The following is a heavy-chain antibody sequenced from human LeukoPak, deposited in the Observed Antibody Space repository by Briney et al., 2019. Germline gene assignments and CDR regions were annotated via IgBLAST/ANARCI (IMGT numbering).Heavy chain of an antibody. CDR3: ATQIPTRVAGTLDY. CDR2: IIPIFGTA. CDR1: GGTFSSYA. Sequence: AASVKVSCKASGGTFSSYAISWVRQAPGQELEWMGGIIPIFGTANYAQKFQGRVTITADESTSTAYMELSSLRSEDTAVYYCATQIPTRVAGTLDYWGQGTLVTVSS. D-gene: IGHD6-19*01. V-gene: IGHV1-69*13. J-gene: IGHJ4*02.